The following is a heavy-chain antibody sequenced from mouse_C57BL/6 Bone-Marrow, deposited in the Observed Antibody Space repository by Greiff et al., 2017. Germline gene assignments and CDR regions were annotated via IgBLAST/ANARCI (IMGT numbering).Heavy chain of an antibody. J-gene: IGHJ3*01. CDR3: ARGFTTVVATDWFAY. CDR2: INPSNGGT. Sequence: QVQLQQPGTELVKPGASVKLSCKASGYTFTSYWMHWVKQRPGQGLEWIGNINPSNGGTNYNEKFKSKATLTVDKSSSTAYMQLSSLRSEDSAVYYCARGFTTVVATDWFAYWGQGTLVTVSA. CDR1: GYTFTSYW. D-gene: IGHD1-1*01. V-gene: IGHV1-53*01.